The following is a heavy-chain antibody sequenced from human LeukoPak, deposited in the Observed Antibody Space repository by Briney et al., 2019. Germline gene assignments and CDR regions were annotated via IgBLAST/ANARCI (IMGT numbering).Heavy chain of an antibody. D-gene: IGHD4-17*01. Sequence: SETLSLTCTVSGGSISSYYWSWIRQPAGKGLEWIGRIYTSGSTNYSPSLKSRVTMSVDTSKNQFSLKLSSVTAADPAVYYCARDRAYGDETGWFDPWGQGTLVTVSS. CDR2: IYTSGST. CDR1: GGSISSYY. V-gene: IGHV4-4*07. CDR3: ARDRAYGDETGWFDP. J-gene: IGHJ5*02.